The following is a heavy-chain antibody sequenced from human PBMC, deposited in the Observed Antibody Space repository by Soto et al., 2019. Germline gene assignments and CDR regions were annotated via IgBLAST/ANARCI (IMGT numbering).Heavy chain of an antibody. CDR1: GFTFSTFS. Sequence: EVQLVESGGGSVQPGGSLRLSCAASGFTFSTFSMHWVRQAPGRGLEWISYISGGGRPISYADSVKGRFTISRDNAKNSLYLQIDSLTDEDTAVYYCARDLGWAFDSWGQGTLVTVSS. CDR3: ARDLGWAFDS. D-gene: IGHD6-19*01. V-gene: IGHV3-48*02. CDR2: ISGGGRPI. J-gene: IGHJ4*02.